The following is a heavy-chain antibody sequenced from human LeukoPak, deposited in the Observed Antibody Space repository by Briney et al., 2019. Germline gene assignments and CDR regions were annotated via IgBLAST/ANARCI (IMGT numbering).Heavy chain of an antibody. D-gene: IGHD2-2*01. CDR1: GYTFTSYG. Sequence: ASVQVSCKASGYTFTSYGISWVRQAPGQGLEWMGWISAYNGNTNYAQKLQGRVTMTTDTSTSTAYMELRSLRSDDTAVYYCARDCISTSCYKPPYYWGQGTLVTVSS. V-gene: IGHV1-18*01. J-gene: IGHJ4*02. CDR2: ISAYNGNT. CDR3: ARDCISTSCYKPPYY.